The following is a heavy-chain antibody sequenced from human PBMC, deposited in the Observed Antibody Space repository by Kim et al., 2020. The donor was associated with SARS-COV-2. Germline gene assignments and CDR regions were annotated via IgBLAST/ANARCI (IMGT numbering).Heavy chain of an antibody. J-gene: IGHJ5*02. CDR2: INAGNGNT. CDR1: GYTFTSYA. V-gene: IGHV1-3*01. CDR3: AREGVAVAGDLGPYYNWFDP. D-gene: IGHD6-19*01. Sequence: ASVKVSCKASGYTFTSYAMHWVRQAPGQRLEWMGWINAGNGNTKYSQKFQGRVTITRDTSASTAYMELSSLRSEDTAVYYCAREGVAVAGDLGPYYNWFDPWGQGTLVTVSS.